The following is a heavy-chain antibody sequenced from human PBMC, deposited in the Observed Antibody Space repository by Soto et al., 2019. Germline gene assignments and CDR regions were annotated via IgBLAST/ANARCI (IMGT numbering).Heavy chain of an antibody. CDR3: ARVRAAAGTQNFDY. CDR1: GGSFSGYY. Sequence: SETLSLTCAVYGGSFSGYYWSWIRQPPGKGLEWIGEINHSGSTNYNPSLKRRVTISVDTSKNQFSLKLSSVTAADTAVYYCARVRAAAGTQNFDYWGQGTLVTVSS. CDR2: INHSGST. D-gene: IGHD6-13*01. J-gene: IGHJ4*02. V-gene: IGHV4-34*01.